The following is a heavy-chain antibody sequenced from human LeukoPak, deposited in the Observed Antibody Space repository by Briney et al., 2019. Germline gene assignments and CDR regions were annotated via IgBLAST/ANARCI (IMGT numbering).Heavy chain of an antibody. Sequence: PGGSLRLSCAASGFTFSSYSMNWVRQAPGKGLEWVSYISSSSSTIYYADSVKGRFTISRDNAKNSLYLQMNSLRAEDTAVYYCARVSTAPYYYDSSGDAFDIWGQGTMVTVSS. V-gene: IGHV3-48*01. J-gene: IGHJ3*02. D-gene: IGHD3-22*01. CDR2: ISSSSSTI. CDR1: GFTFSSYS. CDR3: ARVSTAPYYYDSSGDAFDI.